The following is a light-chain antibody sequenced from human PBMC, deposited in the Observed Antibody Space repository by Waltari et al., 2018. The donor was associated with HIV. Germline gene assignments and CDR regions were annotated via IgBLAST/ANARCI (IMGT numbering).Light chain of an antibody. V-gene: IGLV3-27*01. CDR1: VLAKKY. CDR2: KDT. J-gene: IGLJ3*02. Sequence: SYELTQPSSVSVSPGQTARITCSGDVLAKKYARWFQQKPGQAPVLVIYKDTERPPGIPERCSGSRSGNTVTLTISGAQVEDEADYYCYSAADNTWVFGGGTNLTVL. CDR3: YSAADNTWV.